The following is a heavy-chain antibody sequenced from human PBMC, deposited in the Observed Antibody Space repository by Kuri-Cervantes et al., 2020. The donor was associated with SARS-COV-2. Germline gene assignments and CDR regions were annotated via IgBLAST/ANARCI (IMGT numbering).Heavy chain of an antibody. J-gene: IGHJ6*03. V-gene: IGHV3-33*08. Sequence: GESLKISCVASGSTFSNYAIHWVRQAPGKGLEWVAAIWYDGKNEYYAGSVKGRFTISRDNSRNTVLLQMNILRAEDTAIYYCARGAANYYMDVWGTGTTVTVSS. D-gene: IGHD3-16*01. CDR3: ARGAANYYMDV. CDR2: IWYDGKNE. CDR1: GSTFSNYA.